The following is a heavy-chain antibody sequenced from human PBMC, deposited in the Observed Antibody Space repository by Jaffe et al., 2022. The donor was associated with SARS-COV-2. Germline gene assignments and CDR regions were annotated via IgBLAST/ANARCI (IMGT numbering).Heavy chain of an antibody. CDR3: AREASLGYSYPTAYYFDY. Sequence: QVQLVESGGGVVQPGRSLRLSCAASGFTFSSYAMHWVRQAPGKGLEWVAVISYDGSNKYYADSVKGRFTISRDNSKNTLYLQMNSLRAEDTAVYYCAREASLGYSYPTAYYFDYWGQGTLVTVSS. CDR1: GFTFSSYA. J-gene: IGHJ4*02. CDR2: ISYDGSNK. D-gene: IGHD5-18*01. V-gene: IGHV3-30-3*01.